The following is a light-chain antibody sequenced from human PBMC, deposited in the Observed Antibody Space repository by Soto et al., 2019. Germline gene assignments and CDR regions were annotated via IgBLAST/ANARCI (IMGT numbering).Light chain of an antibody. J-gene: IGKJ3*01. CDR1: QSVSSN. CDR2: DAS. CDR3: QQYNTWPLT. Sequence: ETVMTQSPAPLSVSPGARPTLSCRASQSVSSNLAWYQQKPGQAPRLLIYDASTRATGIPARFSGSGSGTEFTLTISSLQSEDFAVYYCQQYNTWPLTFGPGTKVDIK. V-gene: IGKV3-15*01.